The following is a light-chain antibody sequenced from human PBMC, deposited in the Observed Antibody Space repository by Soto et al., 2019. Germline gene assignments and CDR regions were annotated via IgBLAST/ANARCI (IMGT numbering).Light chain of an antibody. CDR3: SSYAGSNNLGV. J-gene: IGLJ1*01. CDR1: SSDVGGYNY. Sequence: QSALTQPPSASGSPGQSVTISCTGTSSDVGGYNYVSWYQQHPGKAPKLMIYEVSKRPSGVPDRFSGSKSGNTASLTVSGIKAEDEADYYCSSYAGSNNLGVFGTGTKVTVL. V-gene: IGLV2-8*01. CDR2: EVS.